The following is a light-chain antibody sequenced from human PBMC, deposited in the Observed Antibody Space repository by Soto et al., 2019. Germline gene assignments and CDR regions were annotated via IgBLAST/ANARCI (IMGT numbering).Light chain of an antibody. CDR3: QQYNSYWT. J-gene: IGKJ1*01. V-gene: IGKV1-5*02. CDR1: QSVSTR. Sequence: DIQMTQSPSSLSASVGDRVTIICRASQSVSTRLAWYQQKPGKAPKLLIYDASSLESGVPSRFSGSGSGTEFTLTISSLQPDDFATYYCQQYNSYWTFGEGTKVDIK. CDR2: DAS.